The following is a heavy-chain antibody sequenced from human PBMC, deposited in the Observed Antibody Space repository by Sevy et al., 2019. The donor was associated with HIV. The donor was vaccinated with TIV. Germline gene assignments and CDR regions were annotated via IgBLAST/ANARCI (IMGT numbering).Heavy chain of an antibody. CDR1: GFTFSSYE. J-gene: IGHJ3*02. D-gene: IGHD3-10*01. CDR2: ISSSGSTI. Sequence: GGSLRLSCAASGFTFSSYEMNWVRQAPGKGLEWVSYISSSGSTIYYADSVKGRFTISRDNAKNSLYLQMNSLRAEDTAVYYCARDGDYYGSGSYYKSHDAFDIWGQGTMVTVSS. V-gene: IGHV3-48*03. CDR3: ARDGDYYGSGSYYKSHDAFDI.